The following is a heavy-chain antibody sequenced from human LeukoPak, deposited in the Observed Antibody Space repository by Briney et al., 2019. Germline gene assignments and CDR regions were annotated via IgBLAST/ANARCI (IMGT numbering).Heavy chain of an antibody. Sequence: SETLSLTCTVSGGSISRYYWSWIRQPAGKGLEWIGRIYASGSTNYNPSLRSRVTMSVDTSKNQFSLKVSSVTAADTAVYYCARTLAVADSPDFDYWGQGTLVTVSS. J-gene: IGHJ4*02. V-gene: IGHV4-4*07. CDR1: GGSISRYY. CDR2: IYASGST. D-gene: IGHD6-13*01. CDR3: ARTLAVADSPDFDY.